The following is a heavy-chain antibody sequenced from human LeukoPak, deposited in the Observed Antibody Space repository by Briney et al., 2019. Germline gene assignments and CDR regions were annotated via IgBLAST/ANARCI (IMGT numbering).Heavy chain of an antibody. CDR1: GGTFSSYA. V-gene: IGHV1-69*13. D-gene: IGHD2-2*02. J-gene: IGHJ6*03. Sequence: ASVKVSCKASGGTFSSYAISWVRQAPGQGLEWMGGIIPIFGTANYAQKFQGRVTITADESTSTAYMELSSLRSEDTAVYYCASGEKSSTSCYSCYYYYYYMDVWGKGTTVTVSS. CDR3: ASGEKSSTSCYSCYYYYYYMDV. CDR2: IIPIFGTA.